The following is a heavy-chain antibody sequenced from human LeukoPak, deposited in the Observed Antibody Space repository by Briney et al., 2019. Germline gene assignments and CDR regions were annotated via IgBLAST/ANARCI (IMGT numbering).Heavy chain of an antibody. J-gene: IGHJ4*02. CDR3: AKDRYQNYYDCSGYYSGH. Sequence: GGSLRLSCAASGFTFSSYAMSWVRQAPGKGLEWVSAISGSGGSTYYADSVKGRFTISRDNSKNTLYLQMNSLRAEDTAVYYCAKDRYQNYYDCSGYYSGHWGQGTLVTVSS. CDR2: ISGSGGST. CDR1: GFTFSSYA. D-gene: IGHD3-22*01. V-gene: IGHV3-23*01.